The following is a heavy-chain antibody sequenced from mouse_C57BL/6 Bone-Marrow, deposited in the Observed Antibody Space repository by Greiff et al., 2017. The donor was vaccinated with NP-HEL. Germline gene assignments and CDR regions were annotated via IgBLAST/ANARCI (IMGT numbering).Heavy chain of an antibody. J-gene: IGHJ4*01. CDR1: GFTFSSYG. CDR3: ARDGYYVYYYAMDY. Sequence: EVKLMESGGDLVKPGGSLKLSCAASGFTFSSYGMSWVRQTPDKRLEWVATISSGGSYTYYPDSGKGRFTISRDNAKNTLYLQMSSLQSEDTAMYYCARDGYYVYYYAMDYWGQGTSVTVSS. V-gene: IGHV5-6*01. D-gene: IGHD2-3*01. CDR2: ISSGGSYT.